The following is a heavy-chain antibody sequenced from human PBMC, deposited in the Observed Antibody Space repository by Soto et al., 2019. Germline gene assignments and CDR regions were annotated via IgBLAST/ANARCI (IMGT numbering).Heavy chain of an antibody. Sequence: GESLKISCKGSGYSFTSYWIGWVRQMPGKGLEWMGIIYPGDSDTRYSPSFQGQVTISADKSISTAYLQWSSLRASDTAMYYCERIAGEQQLITREYNYYYYGMDVWGQGTTVTVSS. V-gene: IGHV5-51*01. D-gene: IGHD6-13*01. CDR1: GYSFTSYW. CDR3: ERIAGEQQLITREYNYYYYGMDV. J-gene: IGHJ6*02. CDR2: IYPGDSDT.